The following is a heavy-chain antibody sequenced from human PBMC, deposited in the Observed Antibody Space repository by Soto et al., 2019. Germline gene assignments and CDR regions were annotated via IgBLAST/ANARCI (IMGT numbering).Heavy chain of an antibody. D-gene: IGHD3-9*01. CDR3: AREGLDALNYDILTGYSSGDAFDI. CDR1: GGSISSYY. Sequence: SETLSLTCTVSGGSISSYYWSWIRQPPGKGLEWIGYIYYSGSTNYNPSLKSRVTLSVDTSKNQFSLKLSSVTAADTAVYYCAREGLDALNYDILTGYSSGDAFDIWGQGTMVTVSS. V-gene: IGHV4-59*01. CDR2: IYYSGST. J-gene: IGHJ3*02.